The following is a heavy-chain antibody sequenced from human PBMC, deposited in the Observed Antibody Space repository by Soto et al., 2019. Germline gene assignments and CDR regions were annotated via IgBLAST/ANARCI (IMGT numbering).Heavy chain of an antibody. Sequence: PSATLSLTCSVSGGSISSSRFYWAWIRQPPGKGMEWIGNVYYSGSTYYNQSVERQLTISIDTSKNQFSLNLSSVTAADTAVFFCTRHYYDLAGDDYYYGMDVWGQGTTVT. CDR2: VYYSGST. D-gene: IGHD3-3*01. V-gene: IGHV4-39*01. J-gene: IGHJ6*02. CDR1: GGSISSSRFY. CDR3: TRHYYDLAGDDYYYGMDV.